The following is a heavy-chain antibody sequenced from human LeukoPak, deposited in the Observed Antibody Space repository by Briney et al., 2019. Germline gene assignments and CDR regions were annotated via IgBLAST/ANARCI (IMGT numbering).Heavy chain of an antibody. V-gene: IGHV4-4*07. CDR2: IYTSGST. Sequence: KPSETLSLTCTVSGGSISSYYWSWIRQPAGKGLEWIGRIYTSGSTNYNPSLKSRVTMSVDTSKNQFSLKLSSVTAADTAVYYCARVALWFGELTHYFDYWGQGTLVTVSS. D-gene: IGHD3-10*01. CDR3: ARVALWFGELTHYFDY. J-gene: IGHJ4*02. CDR1: GGSISSYY.